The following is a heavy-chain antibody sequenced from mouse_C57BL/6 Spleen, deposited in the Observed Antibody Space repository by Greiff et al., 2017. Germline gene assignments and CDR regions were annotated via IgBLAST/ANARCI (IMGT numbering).Heavy chain of an antibody. CDR3: ASHYYGSRVFAY. Sequence: QVQLQQPGAELVKPGASVKMSCKASGYTFTSYWITWVKQRPGQGLEWIGDIYPGSGSTNYNEKFKSKATLTVDTSSSTAYMQLSSLTSEDSAVYYGASHYYGSRVFAYWGQGTLVTVSA. D-gene: IGHD1-1*01. V-gene: IGHV1-55*01. CDR1: GYTFTSYW. CDR2: IYPGSGST. J-gene: IGHJ3*01.